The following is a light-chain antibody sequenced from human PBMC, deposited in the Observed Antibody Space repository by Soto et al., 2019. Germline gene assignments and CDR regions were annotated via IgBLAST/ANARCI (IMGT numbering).Light chain of an antibody. V-gene: IGKV3-20*01. J-gene: IGKJ4*02. CDR1: QSVSSSY. Sequence: EIVLTQSPGTLSLSPGERATLSCRASQSVSSSYLAWYQQKPGQAPRLLIYRASSRATGIPDRFSGSGSGTDFTLTISRLEPEDFAVYYCQQYGSSLPLTFGGGTKVEI. CDR3: QQYGSSLPLT. CDR2: RAS.